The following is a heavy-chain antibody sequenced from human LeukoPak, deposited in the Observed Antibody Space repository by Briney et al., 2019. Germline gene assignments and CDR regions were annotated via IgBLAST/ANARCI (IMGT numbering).Heavy chain of an antibody. CDR1: GGSISSYY. J-gene: IGHJ4*02. V-gene: IGHV4-59*08. Sequence: SETLSLTCTVSGGSISSYYWSWIRQPPGKGLEWIGYIYYSGSTNYNPSLKSRATISVDTSKNQFSLKLSSVTAADTAVYYCARRTSYYYDSSGSFDYWGQGTLVTVSS. CDR3: ARRTSYYYDSSGSFDY. D-gene: IGHD3-22*01. CDR2: IYYSGST.